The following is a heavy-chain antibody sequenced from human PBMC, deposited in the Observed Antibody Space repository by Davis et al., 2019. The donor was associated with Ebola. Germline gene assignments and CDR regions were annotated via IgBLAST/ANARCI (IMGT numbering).Heavy chain of an antibody. V-gene: IGHV3-23*01. Sequence: PGGSLRLSCAASGFTFSSYAMSWVRQAPGKGLEWVSAISGSGGSTYYADSVKGRFTISRDNSKNTLYLQMNSLRAEDTAVYYCARTEGYCSGGSCYTFDYWGQGTLVTVSS. CDR3: ARTEGYCSGGSCYTFDY. D-gene: IGHD2-15*01. J-gene: IGHJ4*02. CDR1: GFTFSSYA. CDR2: ISGSGGST.